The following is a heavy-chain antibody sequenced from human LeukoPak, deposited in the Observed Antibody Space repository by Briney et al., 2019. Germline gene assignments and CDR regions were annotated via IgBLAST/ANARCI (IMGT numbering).Heavy chain of an antibody. D-gene: IGHD3-22*01. CDR3: ARESDDSSGYYYYLGY. V-gene: IGHV4-59*12. CDR2: IYYSGST. Sequence: SETLSLTCTVSGASISSYYWSWIRQPPGKGLEWIGYIYYSGSTNYNPSLKSRVTISVDTSKNQFSLKLSSVTAADTAVYYCARESDDSSGYYYYLGYWGQGTLVTVSS. CDR1: GASISSYY. J-gene: IGHJ4*02.